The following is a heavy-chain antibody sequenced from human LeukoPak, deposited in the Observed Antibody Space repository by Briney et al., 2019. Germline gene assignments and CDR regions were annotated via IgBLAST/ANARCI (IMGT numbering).Heavy chain of an antibody. CDR3: ARAVAYYYVSGNYYPGAFDI. Sequence: WGSLRLSCTASGFSVSSNFMSWVRHAPGKGLEWVSVLYSGSNTYYSDSVKGRFTISIDNSKNPLYLQMNSLSADATAVYYCARAVAYYYVSGNYYPGAFDIWGQGTMVTVSS. J-gene: IGHJ3*02. CDR2: LYSGSNT. D-gene: IGHD3-10*01. CDR1: GFSVSSNF. V-gene: IGHV3-53*01.